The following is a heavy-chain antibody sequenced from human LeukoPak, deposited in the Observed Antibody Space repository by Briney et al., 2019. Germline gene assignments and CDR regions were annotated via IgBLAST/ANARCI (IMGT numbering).Heavy chain of an antibody. V-gene: IGHV3-21*01. CDR3: ARGRRIAAAGLYYFDY. J-gene: IGHJ4*02. Sequence: PGRSLRFSCAASGFTFSSFGMHWVRQAPGKGLEWVSSISSSSSYIYYADSVKGRFTISRDNAKNSLYLQMNSLRAEDTAVYYCARGRRIAAAGLYYFDYWGQGTLVTVSS. D-gene: IGHD6-13*01. CDR1: GFTFSSFG. CDR2: ISSSSSYI.